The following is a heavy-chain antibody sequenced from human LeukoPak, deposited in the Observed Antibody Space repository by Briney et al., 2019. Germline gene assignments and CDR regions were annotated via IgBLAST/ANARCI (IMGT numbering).Heavy chain of an antibody. CDR2: ISAYNGNT. J-gene: IGHJ4*02. D-gene: IGHD3-3*01. Sequence: ASVKVSCKASGYTFTIYGISWVRQAPGQGLEWMGWISAYNGNTNYAQKLQGRVTMTTDTSTSTAYMELRCLRSDDTAVYYCARDQTYYDFWSGHSPLFDYWGQGTLVTVSS. V-gene: IGHV1-18*01. CDR1: GYTFTIYG. CDR3: ARDQTYYDFWSGHSPLFDY.